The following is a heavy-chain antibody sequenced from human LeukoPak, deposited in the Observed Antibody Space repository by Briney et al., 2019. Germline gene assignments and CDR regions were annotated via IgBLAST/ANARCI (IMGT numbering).Heavy chain of an antibody. Sequence: ASVKVSCEASGYTFTGYYMHWVRQAPGQGLEWMGRINPNSGGTNYAQKFQGRVTMTRDTSISTAYMELSRLRSDDTAVYYCARGPGRIVGATTFNYWGQGTLVTVSS. D-gene: IGHD1-26*01. CDR3: ARGPGRIVGATTFNY. J-gene: IGHJ4*02. V-gene: IGHV1-2*06. CDR1: GYTFTGYY. CDR2: INPNSGGT.